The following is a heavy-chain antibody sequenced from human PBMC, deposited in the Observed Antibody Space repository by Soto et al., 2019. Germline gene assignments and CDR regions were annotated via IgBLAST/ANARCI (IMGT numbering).Heavy chain of an antibody. V-gene: IGHV3-23*01. CDR2: ISSSGGST. J-gene: IGHJ4*02. CDR1: GFTFSNYA. CDR3: AKDDPRLGDRFGY. D-gene: IGHD3-16*01. Sequence: GGSLRLSCAASGFTFSNYAMSWVRQAPGKELEWVSSISSSGGSTDYADSVKGRFTISRDNSKNTLYLQMNSLRAEDTAVYYCAKDDPRLGDRFGYWGQGTLVTVSS.